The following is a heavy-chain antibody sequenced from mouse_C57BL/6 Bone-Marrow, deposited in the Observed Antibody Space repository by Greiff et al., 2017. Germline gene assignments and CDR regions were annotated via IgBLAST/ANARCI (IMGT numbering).Heavy chain of an antibody. CDR1: GYTFTSYW. D-gene: IGHD2-4*01. CDR3: ARRLRRAYYYAMDY. CDR2: IDPNSGGT. Sequence: QVQLKQSGAELVKPGASVKLSCKASGYTFTSYWMHWVKQRPGRGLEWIGRIDPNSGGTKYNEKFKSKATLTVDKPSSTAYMQLSSLTSEDSAVYYCARRLRRAYYYAMDYWGQGTSVTVSS. V-gene: IGHV1-72*01. J-gene: IGHJ4*01.